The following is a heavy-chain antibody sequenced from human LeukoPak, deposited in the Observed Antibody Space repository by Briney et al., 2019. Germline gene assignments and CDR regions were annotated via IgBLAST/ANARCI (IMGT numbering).Heavy chain of an antibody. CDR2: MNPNSGNT. CDR1: GYTFTSYD. CDR3: ARGLLWFGELLLRDAFDI. V-gene: IGHV1-8*01. Sequence: ASVKVSCKASGYTFTSYDINWVRQATGQGLEWMGWMNPNSGNTGYAQKFQGRVTMTRNTSISTAYMELSSLRSEDTAVYYCARGLLWFGELLLRDAFDIWGQGTMVTVSS. J-gene: IGHJ3*02. D-gene: IGHD3-10*01.